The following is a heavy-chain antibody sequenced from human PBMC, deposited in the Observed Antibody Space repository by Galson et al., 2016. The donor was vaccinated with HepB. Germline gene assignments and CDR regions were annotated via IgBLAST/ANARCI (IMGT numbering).Heavy chain of an antibody. CDR3: AREGFCSSTSCCKLGYYYYYMDV. Sequence: SLRLSCAASGFTFSSYSMNWVRQAPGKGLEWVSSISSSSSYIYYGDSVKGRFTISRDNAKNSLFLQMNSLRAEDTAVYYCAREGFCSSTSCCKLGYYYYYMDVWGKGTTVTVSS. J-gene: IGHJ6*03. CDR1: GFTFSSYS. D-gene: IGHD2-2*01. CDR2: ISSSSSYI. V-gene: IGHV3-21*01.